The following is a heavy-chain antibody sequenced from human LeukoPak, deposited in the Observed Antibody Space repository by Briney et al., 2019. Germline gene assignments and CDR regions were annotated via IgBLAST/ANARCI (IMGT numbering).Heavy chain of an antibody. J-gene: IGHJ5*02. V-gene: IGHV3-30-3*01. CDR2: ISYDGSNK. CDR3: ARDTGIVVVTAIFWPANWFDP. CDR1: GFTFSSYA. Sequence: PGRSLRLSCAASGFTFSSYAMHWVRQAPGKGLEWVAVISYDGSNKYYADSVKGRFTISRDNSKNTLYLQMNSLRAEDTAVYYCARDTGIVVVTAIFWPANWFDPWGQGTLVTVSS. D-gene: IGHD2-21*02.